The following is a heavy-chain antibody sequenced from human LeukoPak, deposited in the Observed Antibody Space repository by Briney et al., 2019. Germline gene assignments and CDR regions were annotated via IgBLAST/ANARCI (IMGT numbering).Heavy chain of an antibody. Sequence: ASVNVSCKASGYTFTSYGISWVRQAPGQGLEWMGWISAYNGNTNYAQKLQGRVTMTTDTSTSTAYMELRSLRSDDTAVYYCARVDFWSGYYQVDYWGQGTLVTVSS. CDR3: ARVDFWSGYYQVDY. J-gene: IGHJ4*02. D-gene: IGHD3-3*01. V-gene: IGHV1-18*01. CDR2: ISAYNGNT. CDR1: GYTFTSYG.